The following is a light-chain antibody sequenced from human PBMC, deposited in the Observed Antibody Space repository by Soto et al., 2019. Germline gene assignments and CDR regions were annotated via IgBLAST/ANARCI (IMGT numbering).Light chain of an antibody. V-gene: IGLV6-57*03. Sequence: NFMLTQPHSVWESPGKTVTMSCTRSSGSIASNYVQWFQLRPGSAPTTVIYDDNQRPSGVPDRFSGSNDRSSNSAFLTISGLKTEDEADYFCESSDSNTWAFGGGTKVTVL. J-gene: IGLJ3*02. CDR2: DDN. CDR3: ESSDSNTWA. CDR1: SGSIASNY.